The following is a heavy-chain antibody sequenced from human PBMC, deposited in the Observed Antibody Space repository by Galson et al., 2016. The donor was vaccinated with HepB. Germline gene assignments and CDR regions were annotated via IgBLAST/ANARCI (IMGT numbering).Heavy chain of an antibody. Sequence: SLRLSCAASGFTFSTYAMHWVRQAPGKGLEWVALISYDGSNKYYADPVKGRFTISRDNSKNTLYLQMNSLRAEDTAVYYCARAQTTVVTYLDNWGQGTLVTVAS. D-gene: IGHD4-23*01. J-gene: IGHJ4*02. V-gene: IGHV3-30*04. CDR3: ARAQTTVVTYLDN. CDR2: ISYDGSNK. CDR1: GFTFSTYA.